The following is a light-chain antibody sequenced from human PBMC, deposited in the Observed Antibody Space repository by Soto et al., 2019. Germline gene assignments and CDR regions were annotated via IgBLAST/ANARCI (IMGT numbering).Light chain of an antibody. CDR1: QSISSW. CDR3: QQYNSS. CDR2: KAS. Sequence: DLQMTQSPSTLSASVRDRGTITCRASQSISSWLAWYQQKPGKAPKLLIYKASSLESGVPSRFSGSGSGTEFTLTISSLQPDDLATYYCQQYNSSFGQGTKVDIK. J-gene: IGKJ1*01. V-gene: IGKV1-5*03.